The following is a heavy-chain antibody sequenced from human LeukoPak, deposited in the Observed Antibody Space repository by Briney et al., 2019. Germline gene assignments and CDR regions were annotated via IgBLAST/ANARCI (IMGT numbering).Heavy chain of an antibody. Sequence: SETLSLTCTVSGGSITSSSYYWAWIRQPPGKGLEWIGTFNYSGSTHYTPSLKSRVTISLDTSKNQFSLKVSSVTAADTAVYYCARANVVVAATAFDIWGQGTMVTVSS. CDR3: ARANVVVAATAFDI. D-gene: IGHD2-15*01. CDR2: FNYSGST. V-gene: IGHV4-39*07. CDR1: GGSITSSSYY. J-gene: IGHJ3*02.